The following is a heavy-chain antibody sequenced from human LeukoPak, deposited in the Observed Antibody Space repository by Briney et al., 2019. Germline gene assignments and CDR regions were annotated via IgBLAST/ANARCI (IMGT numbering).Heavy chain of an antibody. CDR1: GGTFSSYA. D-gene: IGHD3-22*01. Sequence: AASVKVSCKASGGTFSSYAIGRVRQAPGQGLEWMGGIIPIFGTANYAQKFQGRVTITADESTSTAYMELSSLRSEDTAVYYCASPDGRYYYDSSGYSTWGQGTLGTVSS. J-gene: IGHJ5*02. V-gene: IGHV1-69*13. CDR3: ASPDGRYYYDSSGYST. CDR2: IIPIFGTA.